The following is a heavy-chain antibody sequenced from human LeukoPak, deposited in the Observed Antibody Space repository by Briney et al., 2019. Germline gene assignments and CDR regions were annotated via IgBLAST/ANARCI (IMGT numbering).Heavy chain of an antibody. CDR1: GGPISSLNL. Sequence: PSGTLSLTCIVSGGPISSLNLWSWLRQPPGKGLEWIGEMYLGGTTNFNPSLKSRVTILIDKSKNQLSLQLTSVTAADTAVYYCAGLEGRYSTDWFYFFDYWGQGALVTVSS. V-gene: IGHV4-4*02. CDR3: AGLEGRYSTDWFYFFDY. CDR2: MYLGGTT. J-gene: IGHJ4*02. D-gene: IGHD6-19*01.